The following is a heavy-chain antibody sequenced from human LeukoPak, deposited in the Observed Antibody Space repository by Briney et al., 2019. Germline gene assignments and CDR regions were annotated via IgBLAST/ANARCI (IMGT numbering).Heavy chain of an antibody. CDR2: IASSGSTI. D-gene: IGHD3-22*01. V-gene: IGHV3-48*03. Sequence: HTGGSLRLSCAASGFTFSNYEMNWVRQAPGKGLEWVSYIASSGSTIYYADSVKGRFTISRDNAKSSLYLQMNSLRADDTAVYYCATSRGYFFRWFQHWGQGTLVTVSS. CDR1: GFTFSNYE. CDR3: ATSRGYFFRWFQH. J-gene: IGHJ1*01.